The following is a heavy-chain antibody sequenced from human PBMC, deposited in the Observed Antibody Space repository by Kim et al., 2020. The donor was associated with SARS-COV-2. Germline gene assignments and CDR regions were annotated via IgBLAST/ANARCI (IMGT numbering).Heavy chain of an antibody. Sequence: ANYAQKFQGRVTITADESTSTAYMELSSLRSEDTAVYYCARVGDDGDDDYWGQGTLVTVSS. V-gene: IGHV1-69*01. D-gene: IGHD4-17*01. CDR2: A. CDR3: ARVGDDGDDDY. J-gene: IGHJ4*02.